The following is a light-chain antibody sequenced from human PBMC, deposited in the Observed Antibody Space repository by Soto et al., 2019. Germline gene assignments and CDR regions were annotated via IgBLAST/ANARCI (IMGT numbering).Light chain of an antibody. CDR1: QSISSY. CDR2: AAS. CDR3: QQSHSRPLT. Sequence: DIQMTQSPSSLSASVGDRVTITCRASQSISSYLNWYQQKPGKAPKFLIHAASSLQSGVPSRFSGSGSGTDFTLTISSLQPEDFATYYCQQSHSRPLTFGGGTKVEIK. J-gene: IGKJ4*01. V-gene: IGKV1-39*01.